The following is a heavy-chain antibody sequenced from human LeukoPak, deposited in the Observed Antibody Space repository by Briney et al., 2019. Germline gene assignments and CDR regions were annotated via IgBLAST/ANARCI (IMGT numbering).Heavy chain of an antibody. V-gene: IGHV4-4*07. CDR3: ATDDKGYYDSRWTAFDI. D-gene: IGHD3-22*01. CDR2: VFSSGGT. J-gene: IGHJ3*02. Sequence: SETLSLTCTVSGASISDNAWSWVRQPAGRGLEWIGRVFSSGGTLYNPSLNGRVTMSVDASKNQLSLKVTSVTVADTAVYYCATDDKGYYDSRWTAFDIWGQGTVVTVSS. CDR1: GASISDNA.